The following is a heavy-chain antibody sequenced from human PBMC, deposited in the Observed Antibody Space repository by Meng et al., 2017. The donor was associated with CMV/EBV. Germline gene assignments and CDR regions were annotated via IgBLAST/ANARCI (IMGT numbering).Heavy chain of an antibody. Sequence: GESLKISCAASGFTFSSYWMSWVRQAPGKGLEWVANIKQDGSEKYYVDSVKGRFTISRDNAKNSPYLQMNSLRAEDTAVYYCARGGDFWSGYSWSYYGMDVWGQGPTVTVSS. CDR3: ARGGDFWSGYSWSYYGMDV. J-gene: IGHJ6*02. V-gene: IGHV3-7*01. D-gene: IGHD3-3*01. CDR2: IKQDGSEK. CDR1: GFTFSSYW.